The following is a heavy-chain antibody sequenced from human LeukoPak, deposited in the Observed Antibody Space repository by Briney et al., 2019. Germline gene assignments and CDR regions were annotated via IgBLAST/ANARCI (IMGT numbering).Heavy chain of an antibody. Sequence: GGSLRLSGAASGFTFSSYWMHWVRQAPGKGLVWVSRINSDGSSTSYADSVKGRFTISRDNAKNTLYLQMNSLRAEDTAVYYCARCLCSGGSCHSCSYFDYWGQGTLVTVSS. CDR1: GFTFSSYW. V-gene: IGHV3-74*01. CDR3: ARCLCSGGSCHSCSYFDY. CDR2: INSDGSST. J-gene: IGHJ4*02. D-gene: IGHD2-15*01.